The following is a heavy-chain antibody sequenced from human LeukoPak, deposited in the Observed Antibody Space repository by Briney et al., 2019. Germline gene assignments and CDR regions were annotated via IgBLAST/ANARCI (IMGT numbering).Heavy chain of an antibody. CDR3: ARGYRDIFRYYYYMDV. Sequence: SETLSLTCTVSGGSISSSSYYWSWIRQPPGKGLEWIGYIYYSGSTNYNPSLKSRVTISVDTSKNQFSLKLSSVTAADTAVYYCARGYRDIFRYYYYMDVWGKGTTVTVSS. J-gene: IGHJ6*03. D-gene: IGHD3-9*01. CDR1: GGSISSSSYY. CDR2: IYYSGST. V-gene: IGHV4-61*01.